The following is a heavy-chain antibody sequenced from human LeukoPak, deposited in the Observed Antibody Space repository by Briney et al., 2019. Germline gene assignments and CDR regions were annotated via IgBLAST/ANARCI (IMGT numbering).Heavy chain of an antibody. D-gene: IGHD4-23*01. CDR2: INHSGST. CDR1: GGSFSGYY. J-gene: IGHJ4*02. Sequence: PSETLSLTCAVYGGSFSGYYWSWICQPPGKGLEWIGEINHSGSTNYNPSLKSRVTISVDTSKNQFSLKLSSVTAADTAVYYCARGRGPPYGGSSSFEYWGQGTLVTVSS. CDR3: ARGRGPPYGGSSSFEY. V-gene: IGHV4-34*01.